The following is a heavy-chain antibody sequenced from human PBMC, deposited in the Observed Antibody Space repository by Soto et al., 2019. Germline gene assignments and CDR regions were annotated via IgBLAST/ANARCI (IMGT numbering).Heavy chain of an antibody. V-gene: IGHV1-69*13. CDR2: IIPIFGTA. J-gene: IGHJ6*02. CDR3: ARDKIVWYGDYDYYYYGMAV. Sequence: SVKVSCKASGGTFSSYAISWVRQAPGQGLEWMGGIIPIFGTANYAQKFQGRVTITADESTSTAYMELSSLRSEDKDVYYCARDKIVWYGDYDYYYYGMAVXG. D-gene: IGHD4-17*01. CDR1: GGTFSSYA.